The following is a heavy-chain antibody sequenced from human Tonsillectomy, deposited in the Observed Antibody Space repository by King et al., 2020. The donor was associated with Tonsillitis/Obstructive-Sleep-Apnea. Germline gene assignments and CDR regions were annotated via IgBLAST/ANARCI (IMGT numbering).Heavy chain of an antibody. CDR3: ASAKGDFAIDH. CDR1: GGSISSTKW. D-gene: IGHD3-16*01. CDR2: IHHSGST. Sequence: VQLQESGPGLVKPSGTLSLTCAVSGGSISSTKWWSWVRQPPGKGLEWIGEIHHSGSTNHNPSLKNRVSMSVDKSKNQFSLRLGSVTAAATAVYYCASAKGDFAIDHWGQGTLVTVSS. J-gene: IGHJ4*02. V-gene: IGHV4-4*02.